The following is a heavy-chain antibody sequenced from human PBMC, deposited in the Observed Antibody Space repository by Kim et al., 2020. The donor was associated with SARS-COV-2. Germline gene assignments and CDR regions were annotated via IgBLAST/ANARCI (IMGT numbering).Heavy chain of an antibody. CDR3: TRVPGTTLAFWDAYDI. CDR2: ISGSGGDT. J-gene: IGHJ3*02. D-gene: IGHD1-1*01. CDR1: GFTFSSYA. V-gene: IGHV3-23*01. Sequence: GGSLRLSCAASGFTFSSYAMSWVRQAPGKGLEWVSGISGSGGDTYYADSVKGRFTISRDNSKNTLYLQMNSLKTEDTAVYYCTRVPGTTLAFWDAYDIWG.